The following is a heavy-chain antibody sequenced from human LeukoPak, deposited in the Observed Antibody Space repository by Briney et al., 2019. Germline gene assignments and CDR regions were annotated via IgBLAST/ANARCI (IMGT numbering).Heavy chain of an antibody. Sequence: GGSLRLSCAASGFTFSSYAMSWVRQAPGKGLEWVSTISSSGGSSYYADSVRGRFTISRDNSKNTLYLQMNSLRAEDTAVYYCAIKAKGDYWGQGTLVTVSS. CDR1: GFTFSSYA. CDR3: AIKAKGDY. D-gene: IGHD3-10*01. J-gene: IGHJ4*02. V-gene: IGHV3-23*01. CDR2: ISSSGGSS.